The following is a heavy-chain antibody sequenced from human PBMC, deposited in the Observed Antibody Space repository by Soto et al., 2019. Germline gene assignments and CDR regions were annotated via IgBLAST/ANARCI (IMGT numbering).Heavy chain of an antibody. CDR1: GFTLSSYA. V-gene: IGHV3-23*01. CDR3: AKDRQGTIFLPYYFDY. CDR2: ISGSGGST. Sequence: GGSLRLSCTASGFTLSSYAMSWVRQAPGKGLEWVSAISGSGGSTYYADSVKGRFTISRDNSKNTLYLQMNSLRAEDTAVYYCAKDRQGTIFLPYYFDYWGQGTLVTVSS. D-gene: IGHD3-9*01. J-gene: IGHJ4*02.